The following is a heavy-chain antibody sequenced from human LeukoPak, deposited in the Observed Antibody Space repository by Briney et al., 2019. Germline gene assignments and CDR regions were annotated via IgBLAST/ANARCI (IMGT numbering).Heavy chain of an antibody. J-gene: IGHJ5*02. CDR3: ARAGPLLSWFDP. D-gene: IGHD2-21*02. Sequence: PSETLSLTCTVSGASISRSDYFWGWIRQPPGKGLEWIGCIYYSGSTYYSPSLKGRVTISVDTSKNQFSLKLSSVTAADTAVYYCARAGPLLSWFDPWGQGTLVTVSS. CDR1: GASISRSDYF. V-gene: IGHV4-39*07. CDR2: IYYSGST.